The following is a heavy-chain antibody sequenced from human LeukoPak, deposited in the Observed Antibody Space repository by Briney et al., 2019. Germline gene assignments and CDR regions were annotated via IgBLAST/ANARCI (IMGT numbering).Heavy chain of an antibody. D-gene: IGHD2-21*02. V-gene: IGHV3-48*04. J-gene: IGHJ4*02. CDR1: GFTFSSYW. Sequence: GGSLRLSCAASGFTFSSYWMSWVRQAPGKGLEWVSYIDSSGSLRYYADSVRGRFTVSRDNAQNSVYLQMNSLRAEDTALYYCARERASCGGDCLDYWGQGTLVTVSS. CDR2: IDSSGSLR. CDR3: ARERASCGGDCLDY.